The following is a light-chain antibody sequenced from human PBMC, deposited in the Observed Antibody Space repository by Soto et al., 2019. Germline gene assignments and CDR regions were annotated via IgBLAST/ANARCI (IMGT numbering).Light chain of an antibody. Sequence: QSVLTQPASVSGSPGQSITISCTGTSSDVGNYNYVSWYQQHPGKAPKVMIYEVSNRPSGVSNRFSGSKSGNTASLTISGLQAEDEADYYCNSYTSSSTWVFGGGTQLTVL. V-gene: IGLV2-14*01. CDR1: SSDVGNYNY. CDR3: NSYTSSSTWV. CDR2: EVS. J-gene: IGLJ7*01.